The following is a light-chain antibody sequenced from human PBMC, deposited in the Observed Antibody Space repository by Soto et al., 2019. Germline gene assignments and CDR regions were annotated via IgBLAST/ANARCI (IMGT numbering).Light chain of an antibody. CDR1: QSITNY. V-gene: IGKV1-39*01. CDR2: AAS. J-gene: IGKJ4*01. CDR3: QQSYITPLT. Sequence: DIQMTQSPSSLSAVVGDRVTITCRASQSITNYLNWYQQKPGKAPKLLVYAASTLQSGVPSRFSGSGSGTDFILTISSLQPEDFATYYCQQSYITPLTFGGGTKVEIK.